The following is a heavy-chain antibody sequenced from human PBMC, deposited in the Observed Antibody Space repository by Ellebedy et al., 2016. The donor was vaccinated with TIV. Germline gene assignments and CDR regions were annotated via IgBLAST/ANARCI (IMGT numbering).Heavy chain of an antibody. CDR3: ARTHNTVTLN. D-gene: IGHD4-17*01. J-gene: IGHJ4*02. CDR1: GYTFTSYD. Sequence: ASVKVSCKASGYTFTSYDINWVRQATGQGLEWMGWINPNSGGTNYAQKFQGRVTMTRDTSISTAYMELSRLRSEDTAVYYCARTHNTVTLNWGQGTLVTVSS. V-gene: IGHV1-2*02. CDR2: INPNSGGT.